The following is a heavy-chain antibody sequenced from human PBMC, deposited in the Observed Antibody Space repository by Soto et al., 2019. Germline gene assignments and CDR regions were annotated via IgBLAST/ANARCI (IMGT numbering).Heavy chain of an antibody. J-gene: IGHJ4*02. D-gene: IGHD3-9*01. V-gene: IGHV1-18*01. Sequence: ASVKVSCKASGYTFASYAISWMRQAPGQGLEWMGWISAYNGNTNYAQKLQGRVTMTTDTSTSTAYLKLRSVTAADTAVYYCARGMAEEQIFYYFDYWGQGALVTVSS. CDR2: ISAYNGNT. CDR1: GYTFASYA. CDR3: ARGMAEEQIFYYFDY.